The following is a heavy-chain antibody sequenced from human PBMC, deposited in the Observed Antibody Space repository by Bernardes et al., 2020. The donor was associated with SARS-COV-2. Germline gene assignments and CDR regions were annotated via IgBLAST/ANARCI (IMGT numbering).Heavy chain of an antibody. Sequence: ASVKVSCKVYGDTLSELSMHWVRQSTGGRLAWLGGYDPEDGETIYAQKFQGRVTMTEDTSTDTAYMELSSLRSEDTAVYYCATGPALVPAAREAWFDPWGQGTLVTVSS. J-gene: IGHJ5*02. CDR2: YDPEDGET. D-gene: IGHD2-2*01. V-gene: IGHV1-24*01. CDR1: GDTLSELS. CDR3: ATGPALVPAAREAWFDP.